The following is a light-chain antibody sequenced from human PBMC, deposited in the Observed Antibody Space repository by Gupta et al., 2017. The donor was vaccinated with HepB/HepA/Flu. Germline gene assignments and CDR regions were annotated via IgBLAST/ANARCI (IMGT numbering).Light chain of an antibody. V-gene: IGLV2-14*03. CDR1: NSDVDGHNY. Sequence: QSDLTPPASVSGSPGQSITIPCTGTNSDVDGHNYVSCYQKHPGKAPKLMIYDVSNRPAGVSNRFSGSKSGITASLTVSGLQAEDEADYYCSSYTISSTMVFGVGTKVTVL. CDR2: DVS. J-gene: IGLJ2*01. CDR3: SSYTISSTMV.